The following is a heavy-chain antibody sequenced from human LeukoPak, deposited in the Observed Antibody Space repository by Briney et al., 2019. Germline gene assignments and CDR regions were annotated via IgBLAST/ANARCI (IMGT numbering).Heavy chain of an antibody. Sequence: ASVKVSCKASGYTFTGYYMHWVRQAPGQGLEWVGWINPNSGGTNYAQNFQGRVTMTRDTSISTAYMELGRLRSDDTAVYYCAGGRLYCSSTNCYGGNLDDAFDIWGQGTMVTVSS. D-gene: IGHD2-2*01. CDR1: GYTFTGYY. J-gene: IGHJ3*02. V-gene: IGHV1-2*02. CDR3: AGGRLYCSSTNCYGGNLDDAFDI. CDR2: INPNSGGT.